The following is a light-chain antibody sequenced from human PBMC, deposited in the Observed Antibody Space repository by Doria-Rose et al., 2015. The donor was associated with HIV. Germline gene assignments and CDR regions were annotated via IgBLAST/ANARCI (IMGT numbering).Light chain of an antibody. Sequence: QSVLIQPASLSGSPGQSITISCKGTSSDLSGYNSVPWYQQYPGKAPKVIIYDVIRRPSDVSYRFSASKSGNTASLTISGLQPEDEAYYYCNSYTASGHVVFGGGTKLTVL. CDR3: NSYTASGHVV. J-gene: IGLJ2*01. CDR1: SSDLSGYNS. CDR2: DVI. V-gene: IGLV2-14*03.